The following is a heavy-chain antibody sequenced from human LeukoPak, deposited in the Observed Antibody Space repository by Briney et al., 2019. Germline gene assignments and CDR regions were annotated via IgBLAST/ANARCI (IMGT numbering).Heavy chain of an antibody. CDR3: ARGFGGDT. CDR1: GYTFTAYY. Sequence: ASVKDSCKASGYTFTAYYLHWVRQAPGQGLEWMGWINPNSGGTSYAQKFQGRVSMTRDTSISTVYMELSSLRSDDTAVYYCARGFGGDTWGQGTLVTVSS. CDR2: INPNSGGT. J-gene: IGHJ5*02. D-gene: IGHD4-23*01. V-gene: IGHV1-2*02.